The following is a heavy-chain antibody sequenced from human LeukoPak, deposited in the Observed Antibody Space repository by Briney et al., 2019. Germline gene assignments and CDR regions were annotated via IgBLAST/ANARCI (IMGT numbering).Heavy chain of an antibody. Sequence: GGSLRLSCAASGFTFSSFDMSWVRQAPGKGLEWVSGISGSGGGTSYADSVKGRFTISRDNSKNTLYLQVSSLRAEDTAVYYCAKRTGSGWYFFDYWGQGTLVTVSS. CDR3: AKRTGSGWYFFDY. CDR1: GFTFSSFD. D-gene: IGHD6-19*01. V-gene: IGHV3-23*01. CDR2: ISGSGGGT. J-gene: IGHJ4*02.